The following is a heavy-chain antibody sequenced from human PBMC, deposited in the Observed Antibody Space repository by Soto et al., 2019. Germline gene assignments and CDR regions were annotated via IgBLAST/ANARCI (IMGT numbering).Heavy chain of an antibody. D-gene: IGHD3-3*01. Sequence: LSLTCTVSGGSISSSSYYWGWIRQPPGKGLEWIGSIYYSGSTYCNPSLKSRVTISVDTSKNQFSLKLSSVTAADTAVYYCARFPFGVVPVWFDPWGQGTLVTVSS. V-gene: IGHV4-39*01. J-gene: IGHJ5*02. CDR3: ARFPFGVVPVWFDP. CDR2: IYYSGST. CDR1: GGSISSSSYY.